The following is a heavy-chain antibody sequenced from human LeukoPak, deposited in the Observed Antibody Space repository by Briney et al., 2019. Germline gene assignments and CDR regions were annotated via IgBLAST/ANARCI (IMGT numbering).Heavy chain of an antibody. J-gene: IGHJ4*02. D-gene: IGHD2-2*01. CDR3: AKVPGGSTSTDY. CDR2: ISGSGGST. V-gene: IGHV3-23*01. Sequence: GGSLRLSCAASGFTFSSYAMSWVRQAPGKGLEWVSAISGSGGSTYYADSVKGRLTISRDNSKNTLYLQMNSLRAEDTAVYYCAKVPGGSTSTDYWGQGTLVTVSS. CDR1: GFTFSSYA.